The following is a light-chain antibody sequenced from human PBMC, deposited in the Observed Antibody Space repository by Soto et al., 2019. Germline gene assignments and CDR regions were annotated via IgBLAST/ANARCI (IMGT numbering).Light chain of an antibody. V-gene: IGKV1-39*01. J-gene: IGKJ5*01. CDR3: QQSYSTPSIA. Sequence: DIQMTQSPSSLSASVGDRVTITCRASQSISSYLNWYQQKPGKAPKLLIYAASSLQSGVPSRFSGSGSGTDFTLTISSLQPEDFATYYYQQSYSTPSIACGQGTRLEIK. CDR2: AAS. CDR1: QSISSY.